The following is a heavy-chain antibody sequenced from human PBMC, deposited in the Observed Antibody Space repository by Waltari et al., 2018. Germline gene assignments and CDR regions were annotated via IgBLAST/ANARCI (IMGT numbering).Heavy chain of an antibody. CDR3: ARAQGTLYYYYGLDV. J-gene: IGHJ6*02. Sequence: VQLAESGGGLVKPGGSLRLSCAASGFPFRDYYMSWIRQAPGKGLAWVSYIGSIGSTIYDADSGKGRFTISRDNVKNSLYLQMNSLRAEDTAVYYCARAQGTLYYYYGLDVWGQGTTVTVSS. CDR1: GFPFRDYY. CDR2: IGSIGSTI. V-gene: IGHV3-11*04.